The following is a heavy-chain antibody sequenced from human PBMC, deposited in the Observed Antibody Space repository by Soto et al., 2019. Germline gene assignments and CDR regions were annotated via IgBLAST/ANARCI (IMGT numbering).Heavy chain of an antibody. D-gene: IGHD2-15*01. J-gene: IGHJ4*02. CDR3: ARRDSGGFFRFFDS. CDR1: GGSLSTNP. CDR2: TGSGTGPG. V-gene: IGHV1-69*06. Sequence: QVQLVQSGTEVKKSGSSVKVSCKTSGGSLSTNPISWVRQAPGQGLEWMGGTGSGTGPGNHAQKFQGRLTVNADKSTGTVYMELTNLSSEDTAVYYCARRDSGGFFRFFDSWGQGTLVTVSS.